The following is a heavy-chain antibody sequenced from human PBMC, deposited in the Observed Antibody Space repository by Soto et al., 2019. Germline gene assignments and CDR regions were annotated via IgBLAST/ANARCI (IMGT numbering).Heavy chain of an antibody. V-gene: IGHV1-69*12. Sequence: QVQLVQSGAEVKKPGSSLKVSCKASGGTFSSYAISWVRQAPGQGLEWMGGIIPIFGTADYAQKFQGRVTITADEPTSTAYMELSSLRSEDTAVYYCASQLTGDYYYYGMDVWGQGTTVTVSS. CDR3: ASQLTGDYYYYGMDV. CDR1: GGTFSSYA. J-gene: IGHJ6*02. CDR2: IIPIFGTA. D-gene: IGHD7-27*01.